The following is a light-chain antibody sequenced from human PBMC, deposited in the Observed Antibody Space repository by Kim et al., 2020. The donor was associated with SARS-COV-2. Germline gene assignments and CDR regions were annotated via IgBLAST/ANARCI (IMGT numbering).Light chain of an antibody. J-gene: IGLJ1*01. CDR3: SSYAAISNFV. CDR1: SSDVGGCKY. CDR2: EVS. Sequence: QSVLTQPPSASGSPGQSVTISCAGTSSDVGGCKYVSWYQQDPGKAPKLMIYEVSNRPSGVPDRFSGSKSGNTASLTVSGLQAEDEADYSCSSYAAISNFVFGTGTKVTVL. V-gene: IGLV2-8*01.